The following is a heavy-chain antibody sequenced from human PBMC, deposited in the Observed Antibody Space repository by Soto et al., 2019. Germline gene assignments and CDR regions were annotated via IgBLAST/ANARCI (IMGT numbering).Heavy chain of an antibody. CDR2: ISGSGGST. V-gene: IGHV3-23*01. Sequence: PGGSLRLCCAASGFTFSSYAMSWVRRAPGKGLEWVSAISGSGGSTYYADSVKGRFTISRDNSKNTLHLQMNSLRAEDTAVYYCAKGGYSSGWYYFDYWGQGTLVTVSS. CDR1: GFTFSSYA. CDR3: AKGGYSSGWYYFDY. D-gene: IGHD6-19*01. J-gene: IGHJ4*02.